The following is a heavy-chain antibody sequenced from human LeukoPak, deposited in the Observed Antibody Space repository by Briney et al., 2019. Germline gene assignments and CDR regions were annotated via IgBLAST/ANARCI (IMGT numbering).Heavy chain of an antibody. J-gene: IGHJ4*02. D-gene: IGHD3-10*01. V-gene: IGHV4-34*01. Sequence: SETLSLTCAVYGGSFSGYYWSWIRQPPGKGLEWIGEINHSGSTNYNPSLKSRVTISVDTSKNQFSLKLSSVTAADTAVYYCARGPHYYGSGSYSLWGQGTLVTVSS. CDR1: GGSFSGYY. CDR3: ARGPHYYGSGSYSL. CDR2: INHSGST.